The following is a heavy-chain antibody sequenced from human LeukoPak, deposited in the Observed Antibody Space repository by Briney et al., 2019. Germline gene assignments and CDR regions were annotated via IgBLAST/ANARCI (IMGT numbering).Heavy chain of an antibody. CDR1: GCSISSGIYY. D-gene: IGHD3-3*01. V-gene: IGHV4-61*02. J-gene: IGHJ4*02. Sequence: SETLSLTCTVSGCSISSGIYYWSWIRQPPGKGLECIVRIYTSGSTNYNPSLNSRVTISVDPSNNQFSLKLSSVTAADTAVYYCARSYDFWSGYYSFDYWGQGTLVTVSS. CDR2: IYTSGST. CDR3: ARSYDFWSGYYSFDY.